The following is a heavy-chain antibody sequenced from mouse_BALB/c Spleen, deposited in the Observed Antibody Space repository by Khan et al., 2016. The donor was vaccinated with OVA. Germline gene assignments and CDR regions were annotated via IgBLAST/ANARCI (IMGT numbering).Heavy chain of an antibody. V-gene: IGHV1-7*01. Sequence: VKLQESGAELAKPGASVKMSCTASGYTFINYWIPWVEQRPGQGLEWIGYINPSTGYTEYNQNFKDKATLTADNSYSTAYLQLSSLKSEDSAVYYCARRGLRWDFDYWGQGTTLTVSS. D-gene: IGHD1-1*01. CDR3: ARRGLRWDFDY. J-gene: IGHJ2*01. CDR1: GYTFINYW. CDR2: INPSTGYT.